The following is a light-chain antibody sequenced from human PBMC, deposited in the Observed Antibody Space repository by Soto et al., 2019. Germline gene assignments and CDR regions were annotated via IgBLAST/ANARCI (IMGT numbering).Light chain of an antibody. J-gene: IGKJ3*01. Sequence: DIQMTQSPSTLSASVGDRVTITCRASQSISGWLAWYQQRPGKAPKLLIYDDSSLESGVPSRFSGSRSGTEFTLTIDGLQPDDFATYYCQQYSGYSLFTFGPGTIVDIK. CDR3: QQYSGYSLFT. CDR2: DDS. V-gene: IGKV1-5*01. CDR1: QSISGW.